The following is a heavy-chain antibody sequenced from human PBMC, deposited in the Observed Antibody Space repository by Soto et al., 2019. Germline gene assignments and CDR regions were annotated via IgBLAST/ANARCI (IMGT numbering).Heavy chain of an antibody. V-gene: IGHV4-31*03. D-gene: IGHD6-19*01. J-gene: IGHJ5*02. Sequence: SETLSLTCFVSGYSITAGGYYWSWIRHHPGKGLEWIGSFYSSGSIIYNPSLRSRVSVSGDTSSNQFSMSLTSVTAADTARYYCARMYSSGSGWFHPWGQGTLVTVSS. CDR3: ARMYSSGSGWFHP. CDR2: FYSSGSI. CDR1: GYSITAGGYY.